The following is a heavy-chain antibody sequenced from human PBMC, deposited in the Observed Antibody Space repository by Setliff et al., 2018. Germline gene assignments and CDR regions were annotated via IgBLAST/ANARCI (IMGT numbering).Heavy chain of an antibody. CDR3: ALTIQSAGFSTQYFDL. Sequence: SVKVSCKASGGTLNSYAISWVRQAPGQGLEWVGGIVRVLRSANYAQKFQGRVTITTDESTAYMDLTSLSSEDSDIYFCALTIQSAGFSTQYFDLWGQGTVVTVSS. V-gene: IGHV1-69*05. D-gene: IGHD2-2*01. CDR2: IVRVLRSA. J-gene: IGHJ4*01. CDR1: GGTLNSYA.